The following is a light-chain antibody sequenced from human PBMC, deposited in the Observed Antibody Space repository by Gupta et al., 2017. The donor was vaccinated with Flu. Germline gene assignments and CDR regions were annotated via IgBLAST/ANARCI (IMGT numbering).Light chain of an antibody. CDR3: QAWDSSTVV. CDR2: QDS. CDR1: KLGDKY. Sequence: SSQLPQLPSVSVSPGPTASITCSGDKLGDKYACWYQQKPGQSPVLVIYQDSKRPSGIPERFSGSNSGNTATLTISGTQAMDEADYYCQAWDSSTVVFGGGTKLTVL. J-gene: IGLJ2*01. V-gene: IGLV3-1*01.